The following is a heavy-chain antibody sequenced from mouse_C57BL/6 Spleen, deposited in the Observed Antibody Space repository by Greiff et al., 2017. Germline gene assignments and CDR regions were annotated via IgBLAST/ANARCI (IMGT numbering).Heavy chain of an antibody. CDR1: GFSLTSYA. CDR3: ARSTMITRYAMDY. Sequence: VMLVESGPGLVAPSQSLSITCTVSGFSLTSYAISWVRQPPGKGLEWLGVIWTGGSTNYNSALKSRLSISKDNSKSQVFLKMNSLQTDDTARYYCARSTMITRYAMDYWGQGTSVTVSS. CDR2: IWTGGST. J-gene: IGHJ4*01. V-gene: IGHV2-9-1*01. D-gene: IGHD2-4*01.